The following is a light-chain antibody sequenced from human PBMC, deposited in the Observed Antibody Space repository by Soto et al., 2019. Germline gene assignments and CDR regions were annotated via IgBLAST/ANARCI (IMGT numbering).Light chain of an antibody. J-gene: IGKJ1*01. V-gene: IGKV3-20*01. CDR3: QQYGSPSRT. CDR1: QSVSSY. CDR2: GAS. Sequence: EIVLTQSPGTLSLSPGERATLSCRASQSVSSYLAWYQQKPGQAPRLLIYGASSRATGIPDRFSGSGSGTDFTLSISRLEPEDFAVYYCQQYGSPSRTFVQGTQVEIK.